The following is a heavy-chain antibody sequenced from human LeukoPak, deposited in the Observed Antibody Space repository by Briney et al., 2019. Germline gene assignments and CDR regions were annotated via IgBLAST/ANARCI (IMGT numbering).Heavy chain of an antibody. CDR1: GYTFTSYG. CDR3: ARVFEQQLVQKLYNWFDP. J-gene: IGHJ5*02. V-gene: IGHV1-18*01. CDR2: ISAYNGNT. Sequence: ASVKLSCTASGYTFTSYGISWVRQAPGQGLEWMGWISAYNGNTNYAQKLQGRVTMTTDTSTSTAYMELRSLRSDDTAVYYCARVFEQQLVQKLYNWFDPWGQGTLVTVSS. D-gene: IGHD6-13*01.